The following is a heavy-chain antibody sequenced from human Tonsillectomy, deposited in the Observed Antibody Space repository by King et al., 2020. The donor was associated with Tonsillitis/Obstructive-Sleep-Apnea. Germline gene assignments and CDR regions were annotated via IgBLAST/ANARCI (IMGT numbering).Heavy chain of an antibody. CDR2: IIPILGIA. CDR3: ATRRGYSYGTDY. J-gene: IGHJ4*02. CDR1: GGTFSSYA. Sequence: VQLVESGAEVKKPGSSVKVSCKASGGTFSSYAISWVRQAPGQGLEWMGGIIPILGIANYAQKFQGRVTITADKSTSPAYMELSSLRSEDTAVYYCATRRGYSYGTDYWGQGTLVTVSS. D-gene: IGHD5-18*01. V-gene: IGHV1-69*10.